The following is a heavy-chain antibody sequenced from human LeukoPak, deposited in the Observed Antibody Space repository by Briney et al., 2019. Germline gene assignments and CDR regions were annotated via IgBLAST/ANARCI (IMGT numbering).Heavy chain of an antibody. CDR3: ARVRWDIVVVPAATSQDYYYYYGMDV. Sequence: ASVKVSCKASGYTFTSYVINWVRQATGQGLEWMGWMNPNSGNTGYAQKFQGRVTMTRNTSISTAYMELSSLRSEDTAVYYCARVRWDIVVVPAATSQDYYYYYGMDVWGQGTTVTVSS. J-gene: IGHJ6*02. V-gene: IGHV1-8*01. D-gene: IGHD2-2*01. CDR2: MNPNSGNT. CDR1: GYTFTSYV.